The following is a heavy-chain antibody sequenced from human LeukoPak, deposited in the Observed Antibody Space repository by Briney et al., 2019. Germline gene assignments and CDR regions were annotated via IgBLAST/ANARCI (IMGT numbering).Heavy chain of an antibody. CDR1: GSTFSSYS. CDR3: ARSPALRYFDWLSLGGYYYYYMDV. J-gene: IGHJ6*03. D-gene: IGHD3-9*01. V-gene: IGHV3-21*01. CDR2: ISSSSSYI. Sequence: GGSLRLSCAASGSTFSSYSMNWVRQAPGKGLEWVSSISSSSSYIYYADSVKGRFTISRDNAKNSLYLQMNSLRAEDTAVYYCARSPALRYFDWLSLGGYYYYYMDVWGKGTTVTISS.